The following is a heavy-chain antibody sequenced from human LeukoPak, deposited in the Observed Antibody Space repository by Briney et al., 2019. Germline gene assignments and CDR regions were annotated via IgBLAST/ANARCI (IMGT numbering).Heavy chain of an antibody. V-gene: IGHV3-53*01. CDR3: ARDAPQVPAAGVLAS. CDR2: MYSRGDT. Sequence: GGSLRLSCVASGFTVSDNYMSWVRQAPGKGLEWVSVMYSRGDTYYANSVKGRFTFSRDISKNTLYLQMDGLRNEDTAMYYCARDAPQVPAAGVLASWGQGTLVTVSS. CDR1: GFTVSDNY. D-gene: IGHD6-13*01. J-gene: IGHJ5*02.